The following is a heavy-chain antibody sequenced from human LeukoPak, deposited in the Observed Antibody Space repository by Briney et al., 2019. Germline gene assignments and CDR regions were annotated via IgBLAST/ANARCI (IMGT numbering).Heavy chain of an antibody. CDR3: ARSPKRSHDYGGNDDAFDI. D-gene: IGHD4-23*01. Sequence: PSETLSLTCTVSGGSISSYYWSWIRQPAGKGLEWIGRIYTSGSTNYNPSLKSRVTISVDTSKNQFSLKLSSVTAADTAVYYCARSPKRSHDYGGNDDAFDIWGQGTMVTVSS. CDR2: IYTSGST. CDR1: GGSISSYY. J-gene: IGHJ3*02. V-gene: IGHV4-4*07.